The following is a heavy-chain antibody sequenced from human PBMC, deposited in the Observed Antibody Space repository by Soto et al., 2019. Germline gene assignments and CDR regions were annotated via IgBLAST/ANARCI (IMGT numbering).Heavy chain of an antibody. CDR3: ARVEYSGYPRI. D-gene: IGHD5-12*01. Sequence: QVQLQESGPGLVKPSETLSLTCTVSGGSISSYYWSWIRQSPGKRLERIGYIYFSGSTNYNPSLKGRVTISGDTSKNQFSLKLTSVTAADTAVYYCARVEYSGYPRIWGQGTLVTVSS. CDR1: GGSISSYY. V-gene: IGHV4-59*01. CDR2: IYFSGST. J-gene: IGHJ4*02.